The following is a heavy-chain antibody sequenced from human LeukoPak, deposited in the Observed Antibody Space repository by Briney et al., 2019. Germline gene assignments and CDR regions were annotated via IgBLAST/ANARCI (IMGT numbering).Heavy chain of an antibody. CDR3: ARVVERRGPFDY. D-gene: IGHD1-1*01. CDR1: GFTFSYVY. Sequence: GGSLRLSCAASGFTFSYVYMTWIRQAPGKGLEWVSYISGDGANIFYADSVKGRFTISRDNAKNSLYLQMNSLRAEDTAVYYCARVVERRGPFDYWGQGTLVTVSS. J-gene: IGHJ4*02. CDR2: ISGDGANI. V-gene: IGHV3-11*04.